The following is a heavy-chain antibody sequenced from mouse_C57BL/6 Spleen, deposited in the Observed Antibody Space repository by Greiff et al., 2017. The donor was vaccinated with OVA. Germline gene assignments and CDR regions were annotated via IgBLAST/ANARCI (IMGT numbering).Heavy chain of an antibody. CDR2: IDPEDGET. Sequence: DVHLVESGAELVKPGASVKLSCTASGFNITDYYMHWVKQRTEQGLEWIGRIDPEDGETKYAPKFQGKATITADTSSNTAYLQLSSLTSADTAVYYCARGGFTTPFDYWGQGTTLTVSS. CDR3: ARGGFTTPFDY. V-gene: IGHV14-2*01. J-gene: IGHJ2*01. CDR1: GFNITDYY. D-gene: IGHD1-1*01.